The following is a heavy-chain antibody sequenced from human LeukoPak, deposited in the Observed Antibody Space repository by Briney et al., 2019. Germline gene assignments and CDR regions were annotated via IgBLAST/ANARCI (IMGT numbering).Heavy chain of an antibody. CDR3: AREAGRGFDY. V-gene: IGHV3-7*01. D-gene: IGHD1-26*01. CDR1: GFTFSSYW. Sequence: PGGSLRLSCAASGFTFSSYWMSWVRQAPGMGLEWVANIKQDGSEKYYVDSVKGRFTISRDNAKNSLYLQMNSLRAEDTAMHYCAREAGRGFDYWGQGTLVTVSS. CDR2: IKQDGSEK. J-gene: IGHJ4*02.